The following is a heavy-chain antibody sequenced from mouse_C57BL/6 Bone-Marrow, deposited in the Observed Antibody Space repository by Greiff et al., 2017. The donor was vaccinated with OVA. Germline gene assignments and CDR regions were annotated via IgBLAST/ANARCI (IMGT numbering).Heavy chain of an antibody. D-gene: IGHD4-1*01. V-gene: IGHV1-53*01. CDR3: ARSGANWDWFAY. CDR1: GYTFTSYW. J-gene: IGHJ3*01. Sequence: QVQLQQSGTELVKPGASVKLSCKASGYTFTSYWMHWVKQRPGQGLEWIGNINPSNGGTNYNEKFKSKATLTVDKSSSTAYMQLSSLTSEDSAVYYCARSGANWDWFAYWGQGTLVTVSA. CDR2: INPSNGGT.